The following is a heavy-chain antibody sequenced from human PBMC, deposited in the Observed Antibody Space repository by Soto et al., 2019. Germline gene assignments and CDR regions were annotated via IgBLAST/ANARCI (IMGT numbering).Heavy chain of an antibody. CDR1: GGSFSGYY. V-gene: IGHV4-34*01. D-gene: IGHD3-3*01. J-gene: IGHJ6*03. CDR3: ARLNPRYDFWSGPYYYYMDV. Sequence: TSETLSLTCAVYGGSFSGYYWSWIRQPPGKGLEWIGEINHSGSTNYNPSLKSRVTISVDTSKNQFSLKLSSVTAADTAVYYCARLNPRYDFWSGPYYYYMDVWGKGTTVTVSS. CDR2: INHSGST.